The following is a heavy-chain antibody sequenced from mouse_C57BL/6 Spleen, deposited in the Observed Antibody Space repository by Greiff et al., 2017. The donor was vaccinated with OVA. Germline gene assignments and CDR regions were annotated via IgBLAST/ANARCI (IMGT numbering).Heavy chain of an antibody. CDR1: GYTFTTYP. Sequence: QVQLQQSGAELVKPGASVKMSCKASGYTFTTYPIEWMKQNHGKSLEWIGNFHPYNDDTKYNEKFKGKATLTVEKSSSTVYLELSRLTSDDSAVYYCARRIYDGYLYWYFDVWGTGTTVTVSS. D-gene: IGHD2-3*01. CDR3: ARRIYDGYLYWYFDV. CDR2: FHPYNDDT. V-gene: IGHV1-47*01. J-gene: IGHJ1*03.